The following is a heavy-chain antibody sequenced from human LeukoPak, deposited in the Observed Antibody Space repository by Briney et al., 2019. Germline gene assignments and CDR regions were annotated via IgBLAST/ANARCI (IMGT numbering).Heavy chain of an antibody. CDR1: DDTFSNFG. Sequence: GASVKVSCKASDDTFSNFGISWVRQAPGQGLEWMGWISPYNGNTDYAQKFQGRLTMTTDTSTSTAYMELRSLTSDDTAVYYCARDLYSGYDSAAFWGQGTLVTVSS. J-gene: IGHJ4*02. V-gene: IGHV1-18*04. D-gene: IGHD5-12*01. CDR2: ISPYNGNT. CDR3: ARDLYSGYDSAAF.